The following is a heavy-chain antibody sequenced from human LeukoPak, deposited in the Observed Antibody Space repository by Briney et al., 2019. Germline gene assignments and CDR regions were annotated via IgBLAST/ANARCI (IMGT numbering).Heavy chain of an antibody. CDR1: GFTFSSYA. V-gene: IGHV3-21*01. CDR2: ISSSSSYI. Sequence: PGGSLRLSCAASGFTFSSYAMSWVRQAPGKGLEWVSSISSSSSYIYYADSVKGRFTISRDNAKNSLYLQMNSLRAEDTAVYYCARGNDYGDYELDYWGQGTLVTVSS. D-gene: IGHD4-17*01. CDR3: ARGNDYGDYELDY. J-gene: IGHJ4*02.